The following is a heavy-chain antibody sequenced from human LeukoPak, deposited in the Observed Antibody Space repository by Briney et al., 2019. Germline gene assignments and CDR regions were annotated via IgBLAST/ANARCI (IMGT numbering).Heavy chain of an antibody. Sequence: GGSLRLSCAASGFTFSSYGMSWVRQAPGKGLEWVSAISGSGGSTYYADSVKGRFTISRDNSKNTLYLQMNSLSAEDTAVYYCAKGLDILTGYYLFDYWGQGTLVTVSS. V-gene: IGHV3-23*01. D-gene: IGHD3-9*01. CDR2: ISGSGGST. CDR1: GFTFSSYG. CDR3: AKGLDILTGYYLFDY. J-gene: IGHJ4*02.